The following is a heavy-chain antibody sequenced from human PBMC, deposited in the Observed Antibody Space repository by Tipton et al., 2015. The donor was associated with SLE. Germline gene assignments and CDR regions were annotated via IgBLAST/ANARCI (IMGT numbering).Heavy chain of an antibody. CDR1: GFTFSSYG. CDR2: INHSGST. CDR3: ARGRGDGYKGYFDL. V-gene: IGHV4-34*01. Sequence: LRLSCAASGFTFSSYGMSWIRQPPGKGLEWIGEINHSGSTNYNPSLKSRVTISVDTSKNQFSLKLSSVTAADTAVYYCARGRGDGYKGYFDLWGRGTLVTVSS. D-gene: IGHD5-24*01. J-gene: IGHJ2*01.